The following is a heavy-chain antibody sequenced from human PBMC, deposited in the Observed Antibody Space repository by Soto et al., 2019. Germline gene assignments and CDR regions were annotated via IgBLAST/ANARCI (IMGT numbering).Heavy chain of an antibody. CDR2: ISYVGSNK. Sequence: QVQLVESGGGVVQPGRSLRPSCAASGFTFSSYAMHWFRQAQGKGLGWVAFISYVGSNKYYADSVKDRFTISRDNSKKTRYLQMNNLRAEDTAEYYCARSSSGSYYHHWGQGTLVTVSS. CDR1: GFTFSSYA. J-gene: IGHJ4*02. CDR3: ARSSSGSYYHH. V-gene: IGHV3-30-3*01. D-gene: IGHD1-26*01.